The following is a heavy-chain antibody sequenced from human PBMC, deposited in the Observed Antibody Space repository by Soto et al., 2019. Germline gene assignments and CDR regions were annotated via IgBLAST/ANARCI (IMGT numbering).Heavy chain of an antibody. CDR3: ARDLNYDILTGYYNVLKGWFDP. D-gene: IGHD3-9*01. CDR2: IYYSGST. J-gene: IGHJ5*02. V-gene: IGHV4-31*03. Sequence: PSETLSLTCTVSGGSISSGGYYWSWIRQHPGKGLEWIGYIYYSGSTYYNPSLKSRVTISVDTSKNHFYLKLSSVTAADTAVYYCARDLNYDILTGYYNVLKGWFDPWGQGTLVTVSS. CDR1: GGSISSGGYY.